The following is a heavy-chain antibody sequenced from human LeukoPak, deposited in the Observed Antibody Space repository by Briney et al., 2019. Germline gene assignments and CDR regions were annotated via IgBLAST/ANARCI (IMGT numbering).Heavy chain of an antibody. V-gene: IGHV3-30*03. Sequence: GGSLRLSCAASGFTVSSNYMSWVRQAPGKGLEWVAVISYDGSNKYYADSVKGRFTISRDNSKNTLYLQMNSLRAEDTAVYYCARDQVRGIDYWGQGTLVTVSS. CDR2: ISYDGSNK. CDR1: GFTVSSNY. D-gene: IGHD3-10*01. J-gene: IGHJ4*02. CDR3: ARDQVRGIDY.